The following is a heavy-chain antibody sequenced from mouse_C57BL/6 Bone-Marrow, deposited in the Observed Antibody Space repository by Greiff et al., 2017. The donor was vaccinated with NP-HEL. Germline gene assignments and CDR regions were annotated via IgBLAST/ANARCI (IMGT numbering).Heavy chain of an antibody. CDR3: ARVGYYVYAMDY. J-gene: IGHJ4*01. CDR2: IYPGSGST. CDR1: GYTFTSYW. Sequence: VQLQQPGAELVKPGASVKMSCKASGYTFTSYWITWVKHRPGQGLEWIGDIYPGSGSTNYNEKFKSKATLTVDTSSSTAYMQLSSLTSEDSAVYYCARVGYYVYAMDYWGQGTSVTVSS. D-gene: IGHD2-3*01. V-gene: IGHV1-55*01.